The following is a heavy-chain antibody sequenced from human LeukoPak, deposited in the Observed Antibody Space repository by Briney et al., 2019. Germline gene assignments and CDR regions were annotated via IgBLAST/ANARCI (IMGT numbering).Heavy chain of an antibody. J-gene: IGHJ4*02. CDR3: ARGYTFGTLDY. CDR1: GFTPSTYW. V-gene: IGHV3-74*01. Sequence: GGSLRLSCAASGFTPSTYWIHWVRQPPGKGLVWVSRINSDGNSFADSVKGRFTISRDNAKNTVYLQMNSLRAEDTAVYFCARGYTFGTLDYWGQGALVTVSS. D-gene: IGHD3-16*01. CDR2: INSDGN.